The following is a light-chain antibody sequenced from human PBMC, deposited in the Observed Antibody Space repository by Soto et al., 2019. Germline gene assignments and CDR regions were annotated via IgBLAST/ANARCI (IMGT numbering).Light chain of an antibody. Sequence: QAVVTQEPSFSVSPGGTVTLTCGLSSGSVSTSYYPSWYQQTPGQAPRTLIYSTNTRSSGVPDRFSGSILGNKAALTITGAQADDESDYYCVLYMGSGIWVFGGGNQVNVL. CDR2: STN. J-gene: IGLJ3*02. V-gene: IGLV8-61*01. CDR3: VLYMGSGIWV. CDR1: SGSVSTSYY.